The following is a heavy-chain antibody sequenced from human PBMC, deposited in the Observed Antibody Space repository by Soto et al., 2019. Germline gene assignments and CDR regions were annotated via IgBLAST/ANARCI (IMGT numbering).Heavy chain of an antibody. CDR2: IRSKAYGGTT. Sequence: WSLGLSCTASGFTFGDYAISWVRQSPGKGVEWVGFIRSKAYGGTTEYAASVKGRFTISRDDSKSIAYLQMNSLKTEDTAVYYCTRGVGYCSSTSCYNSWGQGTLVTVSS. CDR1: GFTFGDYA. J-gene: IGHJ5*02. V-gene: IGHV3-49*04. CDR3: TRGVGYCSSTSCYNS. D-gene: IGHD2-2*02.